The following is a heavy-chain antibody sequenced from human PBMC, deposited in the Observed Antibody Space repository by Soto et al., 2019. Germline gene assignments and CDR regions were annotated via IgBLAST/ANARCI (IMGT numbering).Heavy chain of an antibody. V-gene: IGHV1-18*01. CDR1: GYTFTSYG. D-gene: IGHD3-10*01. J-gene: IGHJ6*02. CDR3: ARDPKVSAMVRGVIYYYGMDV. Sequence: QVQLVQSGAEVKKPGASVKVSCKASGYTFTSYGISWVRQAPGQGLEWMGWISAYNGNTNYAQKLQGRVTMTTDTSTSTAYMELRSLRSDDTAVYYCARDPKVSAMVRGVIYYYGMDVWGQGTTVTVSS. CDR2: ISAYNGNT.